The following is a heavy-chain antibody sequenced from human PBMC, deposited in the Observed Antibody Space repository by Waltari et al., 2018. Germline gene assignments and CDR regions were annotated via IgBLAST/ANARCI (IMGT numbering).Heavy chain of an antibody. D-gene: IGHD1-26*01. V-gene: IGHV4-34*01. CDR2: INHSGST. J-gene: IGHJ6*02. Sequence: QVQLQQWGAGLLKPSETLSLPCAVYGGSFSGYYWSWIRQPPGKGLEWIGEINHSGSTNYNPSLKSRVTISVDTSKNQFSLKLSSVTAADTAVYYCAGEQSADYYYGMDVWGQGTTVTVSS. CDR3: AGEQSADYYYGMDV. CDR1: GGSFSGYY.